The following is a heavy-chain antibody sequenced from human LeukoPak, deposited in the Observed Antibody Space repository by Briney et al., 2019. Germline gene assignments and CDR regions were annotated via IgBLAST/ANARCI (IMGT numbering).Heavy chain of an antibody. V-gene: IGHV1-18*04. Sequence: ASVKVSCKASGYTFTSYGISWVRQAPGQGLEWMGWISAYNGNTNYAQKLQGRVTMTTDTSTSTVYMELRSLRSDDTAVYYCARVDCSSTSCYAYDAFDIWGQGTMVTVSS. CDR2: ISAYNGNT. J-gene: IGHJ3*02. D-gene: IGHD2-2*01. CDR1: GYTFTSYG. CDR3: ARVDCSSTSCYAYDAFDI.